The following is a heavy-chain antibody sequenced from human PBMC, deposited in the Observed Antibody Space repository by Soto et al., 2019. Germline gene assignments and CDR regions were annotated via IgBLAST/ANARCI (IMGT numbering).Heavy chain of an antibody. CDR3: ERHSRTGTKLSMDYDYGMDV. Sequence: PGESLKISCKGSGYIFTSYWIGWVRQMPGKGLEWMGIIYPGDSDTRYSPSFQGQVTISADKSISTAYLQWSSLKASDTAMYYCERHSRTGTKLSMDYDYGMDVWGQGTTVTVSS. D-gene: IGHD1-7*01. V-gene: IGHV5-51*01. CDR1: GYIFTSYW. J-gene: IGHJ6*02. CDR2: IYPGDSDT.